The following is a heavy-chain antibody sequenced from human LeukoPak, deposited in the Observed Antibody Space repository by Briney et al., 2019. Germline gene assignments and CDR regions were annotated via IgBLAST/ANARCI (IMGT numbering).Heavy chain of an antibody. Sequence: GGSLRLSCAASGFTFSSYWMSWVRQAPGKGLEWVSAISGSGGSTYYADSVKGRFTIPRDNSKNTLYLQMNSLRAEDTAVYYCAKAPYGSGSNNWFDPWGQGTLVTVSS. D-gene: IGHD3-10*01. CDR3: AKAPYGSGSNNWFDP. V-gene: IGHV3-23*01. CDR1: GFTFSSYW. CDR2: ISGSGGST. J-gene: IGHJ5*02.